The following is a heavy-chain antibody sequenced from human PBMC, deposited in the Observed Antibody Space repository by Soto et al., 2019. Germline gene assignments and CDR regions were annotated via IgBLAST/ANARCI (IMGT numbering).Heavy chain of an antibody. J-gene: IGHJ6*03. CDR3: ARDGYGDYWSDYYYSYYMDV. D-gene: IGHD4-17*01. Sequence: EVQLVESGGGLVQPGGSLRLSCAASGFTFSSYWMHWVRQAPGKGLVWVSRINSDGSSTSYADSVKGRFTISRDNAKNTLYLKMNSLRAEDTAVYYCARDGYGDYWSDYYYSYYMDVWGKGTTVTVSS. CDR1: GFTFSSYW. CDR2: INSDGSST. V-gene: IGHV3-74*01.